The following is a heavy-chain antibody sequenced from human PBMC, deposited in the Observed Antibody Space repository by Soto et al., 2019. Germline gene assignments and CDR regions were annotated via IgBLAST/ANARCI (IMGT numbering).Heavy chain of an antibody. V-gene: IGHV3-7*03. CDR1: GFTFNSYW. Sequence: GGSLRLSCAASGFTFNSYWMYWVRQAPGKGLEWVASINEGGNGKYSAHSLKGRFTISRDNSKNTLNLQMNSLRAEDTAVYYCAKDRLPYYDILTGQLDYWGQGTPVTVSS. D-gene: IGHD3-9*01. CDR2: INEGGNGK. J-gene: IGHJ4*02. CDR3: AKDRLPYYDILTGQLDY.